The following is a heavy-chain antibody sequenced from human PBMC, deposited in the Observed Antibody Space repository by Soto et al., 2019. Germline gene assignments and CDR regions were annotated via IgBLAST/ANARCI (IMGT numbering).Heavy chain of an antibody. CDR3: AKDAYTPIRTTAHDSGGLDH. V-gene: IGHV3-30*18. D-gene: IGHD4-4*01. Sequence: QVQLVESGGGVVQPGRSLRLSCATSGFTFRFYDMHWVRQAPGKGLEWVAIISRDGNNKDYGDSVKGRFTISRDNSKNTLYLQMNSLRGEDTAVYYCAKDAYTPIRTTAHDSGGLDHWGWGTLVTVSS. CDR2: ISRDGNNK. CDR1: GFTFRFYD. J-gene: IGHJ4*02.